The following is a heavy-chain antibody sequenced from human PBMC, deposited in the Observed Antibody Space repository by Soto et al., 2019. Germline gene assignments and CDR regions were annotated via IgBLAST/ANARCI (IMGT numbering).Heavy chain of an antibody. V-gene: IGHV4-59*12. J-gene: IGHJ3*01. D-gene: IGHD5-12*01. CDR2: IYYSGST. Sequence: PSETLSLTCTVSGGSISSYYWSWIRQPPGKGLEWIGYIYYSGSTNYNPSLKSRVTISVDTSKNQFSLKLNSVTPEGTAVYYCARVPNPFRLKIGYEDAFDFWGQGTMVTVSS. CDR1: GGSISSYY. CDR3: ARVPNPFRLKIGYEDAFDF.